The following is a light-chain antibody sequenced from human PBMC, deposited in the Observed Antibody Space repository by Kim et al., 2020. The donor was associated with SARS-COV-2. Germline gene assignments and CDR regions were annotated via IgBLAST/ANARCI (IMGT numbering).Light chain of an antibody. Sequence: VALGQTARITCGGDNIGNKNVHWYQQQPGQAPVLVIYRDNNRPSGIPERFSGSNSGNTAILTISRAQAGDEADYYCQVWDSSTHVFGSGTKVTVL. J-gene: IGLJ1*01. V-gene: IGLV3-9*01. CDR1: NIGNKN. CDR3: QVWDSSTHV. CDR2: RDN.